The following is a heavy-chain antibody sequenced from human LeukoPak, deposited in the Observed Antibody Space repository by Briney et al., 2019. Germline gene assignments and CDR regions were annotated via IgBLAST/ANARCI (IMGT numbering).Heavy chain of an antibody. D-gene: IGHD2/OR15-2a*01. CDR1: GFTVSSNY. Sequence: PGGSLRLSCAASGFTVSSNYMSWVRQAPGKGLEWVSVIYSGGTTYYADSVKGRFTISRDNSKNTLYLQMNSQRAEDTAVYYCARGIVAGYYFDYWGQGTLVTVSS. CDR2: IYSGGTT. CDR3: ARGIVAGYYFDY. V-gene: IGHV3-66*02. J-gene: IGHJ4*02.